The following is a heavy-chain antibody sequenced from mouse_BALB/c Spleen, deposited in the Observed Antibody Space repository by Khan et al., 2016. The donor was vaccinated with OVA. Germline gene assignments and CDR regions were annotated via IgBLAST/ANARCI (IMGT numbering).Heavy chain of an antibody. CDR1: GYSITSGYA. J-gene: IGHJ4*01. CDR3: ARKNYYGCAMDY. V-gene: IGHV3-2*02. Sequence: DVQLQESGPGLVKPSQSLSLTCTVTGYSITSGYAWNWIRQFPGNKLEWMGYISYSGSTSYNPSLRSRISITRDTSKNQFFLQLNSVTTEDTATYYCARKNYYGCAMDYWGQGTSVTVSS. CDR2: ISYSGST. D-gene: IGHD1-2*01.